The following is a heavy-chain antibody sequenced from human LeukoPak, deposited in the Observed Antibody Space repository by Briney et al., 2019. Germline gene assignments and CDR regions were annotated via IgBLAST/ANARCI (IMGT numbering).Heavy chain of an antibody. V-gene: IGHV3-7*01. J-gene: IGHJ1*01. D-gene: IGHD6-19*01. CDR1: GFTFSTDW. CDR2: IKKDGRKK. Sequence: PVGCLRLSCAASGFTFSTDWISGVRQAPGEGLEWGANIKKDGRKKYSVDSVKRRFNISRDNAKHSLYLQMHRRRVEDTAVYYCARASAVAGTRHRWGQGPLDPVSS. CDR3: ARASAVAGTRHR.